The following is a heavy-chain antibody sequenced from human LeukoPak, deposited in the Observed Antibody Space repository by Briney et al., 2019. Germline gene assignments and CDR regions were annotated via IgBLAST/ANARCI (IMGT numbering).Heavy chain of an antibody. V-gene: IGHV1-8*03. CDR2: MNPNSGNT. D-gene: IGHD3-3*01. J-gene: IGHJ5*02. CDR1: GYTFSSYG. Sequence: ASVKVSCKASGYTFSSYGISWVRQATGQGLEWMGWMNPNSGNTGYAQKFQGGVTITRNTSISTAYMELSSLRSEDTAVYYCARALRITIFGVVFNWFDPWGQGTLVTVSS. CDR3: ARALRITIFGVVFNWFDP.